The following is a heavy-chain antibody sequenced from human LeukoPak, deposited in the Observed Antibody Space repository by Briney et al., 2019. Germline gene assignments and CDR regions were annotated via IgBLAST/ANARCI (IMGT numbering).Heavy chain of an antibody. J-gene: IGHJ4*02. V-gene: IGHV3-49*03. Sequence: SSGGYSWDWIRQAPGKGLEWVGFIRSKAYGETADYAASVKGRFTISRDDSKAIAYLQMNSLKTEDTAVYHCTRDRGAYNLYDYWGQGTLVTVSS. CDR3: TRDRGAYNLYDY. CDR1: SSGGYS. D-gene: IGHD1-1*01. CDR2: IRSKAYGETA.